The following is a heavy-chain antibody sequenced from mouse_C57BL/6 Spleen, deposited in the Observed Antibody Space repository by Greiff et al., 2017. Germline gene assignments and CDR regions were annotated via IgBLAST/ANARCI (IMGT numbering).Heavy chain of an antibody. D-gene: IGHD1-1*01. V-gene: IGHV1-64*01. CDR2: IHPNSGST. CDR1: GYTFTSYW. Sequence: QVQLQQPGAELVKPGASVKLSCKASGYTFTSYWMHWVKQRPGQGLEWIGMIHPNSGSTNYNEKFKSKATLTVDKSSSTAYMQLSSLTSEDSAVYYCARWAVVATYWYFDVWGTGTTVTVSS. CDR3: ARWAVVATYWYFDV. J-gene: IGHJ1*03.